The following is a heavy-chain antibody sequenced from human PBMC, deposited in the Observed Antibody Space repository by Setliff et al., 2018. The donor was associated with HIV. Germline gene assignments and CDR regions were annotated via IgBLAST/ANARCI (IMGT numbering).Heavy chain of an antibody. CDR2: IYTSGST. J-gene: IGHJ5*02. D-gene: IGHD3-16*01. CDR1: GGSISSYY. V-gene: IGHV4-4*07. Sequence: SETLSLTCTVSGGSISSYYWSWIRQPAGKGLEWIGRIYTSGSTNYNPSLKGRVTISADTSENQLSLKLSSLTAADTAVYYCARIEGYAYGSNWFDPWGQGTLVTVSS. CDR3: ARIEGYAYGSNWFDP.